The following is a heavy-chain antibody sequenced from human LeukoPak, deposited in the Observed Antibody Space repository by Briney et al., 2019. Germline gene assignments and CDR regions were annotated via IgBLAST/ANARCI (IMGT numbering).Heavy chain of an antibody. Sequence: GGSLRLSCAASGFTFSSYGMSWVRQAPGKGLEWVSAISGSGGSTYYADSVKGRFTISRDNSKNTLYLQMNSLRAEDTAVYYCAKDPSKTGYSSGWVDYWAREPWSPSPQ. CDR3: AKDPSKTGYSSGWVDY. CDR2: ISGSGGST. J-gene: IGHJ4*02. CDR1: GFTFSSYG. V-gene: IGHV3-23*01. D-gene: IGHD6-19*01.